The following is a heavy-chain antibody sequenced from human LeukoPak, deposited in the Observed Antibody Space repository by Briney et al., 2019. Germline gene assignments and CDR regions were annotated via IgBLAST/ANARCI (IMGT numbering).Heavy chain of an antibody. CDR3: ARAVLLWFGELWHAFDI. CDR2: IYTSGST. Sequence: SETLSLTCTVSGGSISSYYWSWIRQPAGKGLEWIGRIYTSGSTNYNPSLKSRVTMSVDTSKNQFSLKLSSVTAADTAVYYCARAVLLWFGELWHAFDIWGQGTMVTVSS. J-gene: IGHJ3*02. V-gene: IGHV4-4*07. D-gene: IGHD3-10*01. CDR1: GGSISSYY.